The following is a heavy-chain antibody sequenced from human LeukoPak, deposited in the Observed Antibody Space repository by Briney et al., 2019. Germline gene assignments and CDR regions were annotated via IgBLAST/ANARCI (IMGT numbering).Heavy chain of an antibody. CDR1: GFSLTTSGMC. D-gene: IGHD3-9*01. V-gene: IGHV2-70*11. J-gene: IGHJ6*03. Sequence: SGPALVKPTQTLTLTCTVSGFSLTTSGMCVSWIRQPPGKALEWLARIDWDDDKYYSTSLKTRLTISKDTSKNQVVLIMTNIDPVDTATYFCARIPRQLTPQGSHYYYLDVWGNGTAVTVSS. CDR2: IDWDDDK. CDR3: ARIPRQLTPQGSHYYYLDV.